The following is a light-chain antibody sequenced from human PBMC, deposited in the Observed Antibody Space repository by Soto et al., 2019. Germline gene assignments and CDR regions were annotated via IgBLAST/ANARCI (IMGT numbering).Light chain of an antibody. CDR2: AAS. V-gene: IGKV3-20*01. CDR3: QQFTSYPLA. CDR1: QSVSSN. J-gene: IGKJ4*01. Sequence: IVWTLNEGKLSVSPGGVDTVACRASQSVSSNLAWYQQKPGQAPRLLIYAASTRATGIPDRFSGGGSGTDFTLTISRLEPEDFAVYSWQQFTSYPLAFGGGTNV.